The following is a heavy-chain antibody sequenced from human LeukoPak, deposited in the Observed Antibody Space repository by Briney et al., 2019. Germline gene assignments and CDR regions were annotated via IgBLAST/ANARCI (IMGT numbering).Heavy chain of an antibody. D-gene: IGHD3-22*01. J-gene: IGHJ6*02. CDR1: GYTFTGYY. CDR2: INPNSGGT. Sequence: ASVKVSCKASGYTFTGYYMHWVRQAPGQGLEWMGWINPNSGGTNYAQKFQGRVTMTRDTSISTAYMELSRLRSDDTAVYYCARDLADYGYYYYYYYGMDVWGQGTTVIVSS. V-gene: IGHV1-2*02. CDR3: ARDLADYGYYYYYYYGMDV.